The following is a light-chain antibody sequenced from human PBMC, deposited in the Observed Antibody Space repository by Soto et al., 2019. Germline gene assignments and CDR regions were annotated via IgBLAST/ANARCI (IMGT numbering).Light chain of an antibody. Sequence: EIVLTQSPATLSLSPGERATLSCRASQSVSSYLAWYQQKPGQAPRLLIYDVSNRATGIPARFSGSGSGTDFTLTISTLEPEDFAVYYCQQRSNWPLTFGGGTKVEAK. V-gene: IGKV3-11*01. CDR1: QSVSSY. CDR2: DVS. CDR3: QQRSNWPLT. J-gene: IGKJ4*01.